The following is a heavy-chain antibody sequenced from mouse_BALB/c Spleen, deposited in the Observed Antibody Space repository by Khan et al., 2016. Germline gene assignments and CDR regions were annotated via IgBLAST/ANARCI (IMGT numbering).Heavy chain of an antibody. Sequence: VQLQQPGAELVKPGASVKLSCTASGCNIKDTYMHWVKQRPEQGLEWIGRIDPANGNTKYDPKFQGKATITADTSSNTAYLQLSSLTSEDTAVYYCARSPYDYDVGFAYWGQGTLVTVSA. CDR1: GCNIKDTY. J-gene: IGHJ3*01. CDR2: IDPANGNT. V-gene: IGHV14-3*02. D-gene: IGHD2-4*01. CDR3: ARSPYDYDVGFAY.